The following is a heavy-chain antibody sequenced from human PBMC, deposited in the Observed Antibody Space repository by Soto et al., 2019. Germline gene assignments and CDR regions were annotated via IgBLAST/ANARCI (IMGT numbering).Heavy chain of an antibody. V-gene: IGHV3-74*01. Sequence: EVQLVESGGGLVQPGGSLRISCAAPGFTLSTGWMHWVRQTPGKGLLWVSRISSDGRSTNYADSVGGRFTVSWDNARNTLYLQMRSLRVEDTAVYYCTTGAAFRGQGILVTVFS. CDR1: GFTLSTGW. CDR2: ISSDGRST. CDR3: TTGAAF. D-gene: IGHD6-25*01. J-gene: IGHJ4*02.